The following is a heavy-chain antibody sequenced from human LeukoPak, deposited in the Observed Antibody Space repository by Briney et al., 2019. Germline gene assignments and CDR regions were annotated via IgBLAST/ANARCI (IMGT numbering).Heavy chain of an antibody. CDR3: AREFHSSSWYSSY. CDR1: GFTFSSYW. D-gene: IGHD6-13*01. Sequence: GSLRLSCAASGFTFSSYWMHWVRQAPGKGLVWVSRINSDGSSTSYADSVKGRFTISRDNAKNTLYLQMNSLRAEDTAVYYCAREFHSSSWYSSYWGQGTLVTVSS. V-gene: IGHV3-74*01. CDR2: INSDGSST. J-gene: IGHJ4*02.